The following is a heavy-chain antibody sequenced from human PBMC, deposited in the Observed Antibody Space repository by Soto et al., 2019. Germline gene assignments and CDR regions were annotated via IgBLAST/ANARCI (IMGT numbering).Heavy chain of an antibody. D-gene: IGHD5-12*01. CDR1: GGSIGSSSYY. Sequence: SETLSLTCTVSGGSIGSSSYYWGWIRQPPGKGLEWIGSIFYSGSTYYNPSLKSRVTISVDTSRNQFSLKLSSVTAADTAVYYRERHTYSGYDFDYWGQGNLVTVSS. CDR2: IFYSGST. V-gene: IGHV4-39*01. CDR3: ERHTYSGYDFDY. J-gene: IGHJ4*02.